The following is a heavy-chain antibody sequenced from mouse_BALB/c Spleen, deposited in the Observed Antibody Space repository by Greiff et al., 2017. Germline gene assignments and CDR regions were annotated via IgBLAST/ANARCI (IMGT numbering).Heavy chain of an antibody. CDR2: ISDGGSYT. D-gene: IGHD2-4*01. CDR1: GFTFSDYY. Sequence: EVKLVESGGGLVKPGGSLKLSCAASGFTFSDYYMYWVRQTPEKRLEWVATISDGGSYTYYPDSVKGRFTISRDNAKNNLYLQMSSLKSEDTAMYYCARDYDYDGGVFAYWGQGTLVTVSA. V-gene: IGHV5-4*02. J-gene: IGHJ3*01. CDR3: ARDYDYDGGVFAY.